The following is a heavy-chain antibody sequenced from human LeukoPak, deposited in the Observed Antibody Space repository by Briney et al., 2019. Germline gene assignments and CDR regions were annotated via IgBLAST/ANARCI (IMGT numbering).Heavy chain of an antibody. CDR2: IHYSGST. CDR3: ARSTLSSGWYHY. CDR1: GGSISSYS. D-gene: IGHD6-19*01. J-gene: IGHJ4*02. V-gene: IGHV4-59*01. Sequence: PSETLSLTCSVSGGSISSYSWSWIRQPPGKGLEWIGYIHYSGSTNYNPSLKSRVTISEDTSKNQFSLKLSSVTAADTAVYYCARSTLSSGWYHYWGQGTLVTVSS.